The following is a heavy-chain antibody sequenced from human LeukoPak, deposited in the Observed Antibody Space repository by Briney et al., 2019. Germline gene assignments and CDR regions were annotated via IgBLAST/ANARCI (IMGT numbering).Heavy chain of an antibody. J-gene: IGHJ4*02. CDR2: ISAYNGNT. CDR1: GYTFTSYG. CDR3: ARAAAAGRHAPPVGY. D-gene: IGHD6-13*01. Sequence: ASVKVSCKASGYTFTSYGISWVRQAPGQGLEWMGWISAYNGNTNYAQKLQGRVTMTRDTSTSTVYMELTSLRSEDTAVYYCARAAAAGRHAPPVGYWGQGTPVTVSS. V-gene: IGHV1-18*04.